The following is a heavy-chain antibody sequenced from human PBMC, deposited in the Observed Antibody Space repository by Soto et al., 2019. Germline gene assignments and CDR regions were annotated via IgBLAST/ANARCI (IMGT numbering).Heavy chain of an antibody. Sequence: QVQLVQSGAEVKKPGSSVKVSCKASGGTFSSYAISWVRQAPGQGLEWMGGIIPIFGTANYAQKFQGRVTITADESTSTAYMELSSLRSEDTAVYYCARDIGYCSGGSCYPEGLGAWGQGPLVTVSS. CDR3: ARDIGYCSGGSCYPEGLGA. V-gene: IGHV1-69*12. D-gene: IGHD2-15*01. CDR1: GGTFSSYA. CDR2: IIPIFGTA. J-gene: IGHJ5*02.